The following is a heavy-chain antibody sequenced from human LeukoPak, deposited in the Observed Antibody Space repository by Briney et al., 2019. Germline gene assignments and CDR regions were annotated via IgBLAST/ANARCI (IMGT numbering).Heavy chain of an antibody. CDR1: GASISSYY. Sequence: SETLSLTCTVSGASISSYYWSWIRQPPGKGLEWITYIHYSGRTHYNPSLKSRVTISVDTSKNQFSLKLSSVTAADTAVYYCARQTGYGSSTSGYYFDYWGQGTLVTVSS. V-gene: IGHV4-59*08. CDR2: IHYSGRT. D-gene: IGHD2-2*01. CDR3: ARQTGYGSSTSGYYFDY. J-gene: IGHJ4*02.